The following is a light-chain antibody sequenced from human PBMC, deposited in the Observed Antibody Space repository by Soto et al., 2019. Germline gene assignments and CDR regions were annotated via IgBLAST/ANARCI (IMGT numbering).Light chain of an antibody. J-gene: IGKJ4*01. CDR3: QQYNDWPPVT. Sequence: EIVMTQSPATLSVAAGERATLSCRASQSVSGNLAWYQQKPGQAPRLLIYGASTRATGIPARFSGSGSGTEFTLTISSLQSADFAVYYCQQYNDWPPVTFGGGTKVEIK. CDR2: GAS. CDR1: QSVSGN. V-gene: IGKV3-15*01.